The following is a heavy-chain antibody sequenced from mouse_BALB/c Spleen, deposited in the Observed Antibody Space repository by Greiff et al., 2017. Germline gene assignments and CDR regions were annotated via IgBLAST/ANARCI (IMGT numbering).Heavy chain of an antibody. Sequence: EVMLVESGAELVKPGASVKLSCTASGFNIKDTYMHWVKQRPEQGLEWIGRIDPANGNTKYDPKFQGKATITADTSSNTAYLQLSSLTSEDTAVYYCASNGYDGGFAYWGQGTLVTVSA. CDR1: GFNIKDTY. J-gene: IGHJ3*01. CDR2: IDPANGNT. CDR3: ASNGYDGGFAY. D-gene: IGHD2-2*01. V-gene: IGHV14-3*02.